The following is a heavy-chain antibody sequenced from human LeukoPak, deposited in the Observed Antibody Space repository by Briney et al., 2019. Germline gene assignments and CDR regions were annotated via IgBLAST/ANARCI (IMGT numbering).Heavy chain of an antibody. J-gene: IGHJ6*02. Sequence: PGGSLRLSCAASGFTVSSNYMSWVRQAPGKGLEWVSVIYSGGSTYYADSVKGRFTISRDNSKNTLYLQMNSLRAEDTAVYYCARGLAPIAARDYYGMDVWGQGTTVTVSS. CDR3: ARGLAPIAARDYYGMDV. CDR2: IYSGGST. D-gene: IGHD6-6*01. CDR1: GFTVSSNY. V-gene: IGHV3-66*01.